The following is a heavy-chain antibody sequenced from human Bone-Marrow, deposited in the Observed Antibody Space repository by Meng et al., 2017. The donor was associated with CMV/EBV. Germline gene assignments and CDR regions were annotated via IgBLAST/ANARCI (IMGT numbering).Heavy chain of an antibody. V-gene: IGHV3-21*06. CDR3: ARLVGATD. D-gene: IGHD1-26*01. CDR1: GFTFSRYS. Sequence: DVQLVGAGGGLVKPGGSLRLSCAASGFTFSRYSINWVRQAPGKGLEWVSSISSTSSYIYYADSVKGRFTMSRDNAKNLLYLQMSSLRAEDTAVYYCARLVGATDWGQGTLVTVSS. J-gene: IGHJ4*02. CDR2: ISSTSSYI.